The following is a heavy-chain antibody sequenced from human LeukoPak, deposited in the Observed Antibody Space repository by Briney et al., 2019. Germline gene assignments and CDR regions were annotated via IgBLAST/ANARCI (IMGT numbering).Heavy chain of an antibody. D-gene: IGHD5-24*01. CDR2: ISSSSAYI. V-gene: IGHV3-21*01. J-gene: IGHJ4*02. CDR3: ARGEEEATITGLDF. Sequence: PGGSLRPSCAASGFTFSNYDMHWVRQAPGKGLEWVSAISSSSAYIYYADSVKGRFTISRDNAENSLFLQLNSLRAEDTAVYFCARGEEEATITGLDFWRQGTLVTVSP. CDR1: GFTFSNYD.